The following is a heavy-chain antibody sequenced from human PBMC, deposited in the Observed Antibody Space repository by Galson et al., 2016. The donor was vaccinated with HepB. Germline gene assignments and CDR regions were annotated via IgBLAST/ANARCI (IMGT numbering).Heavy chain of an antibody. CDR3: ARLRLNVEVVASAIRFYGLDV. CDR1: GGSFKGYS. J-gene: IGHJ6*02. D-gene: IGHD2-15*01. CDR2: INHFGSA. Sequence: SETLSLTCAVYGGSFKGYSYNWIRQSPRKGLEWIGDINHFGSANYNPSLRGRVTISVDMSKNQFSLRVNSVTAADTAVYYCARLRLNVEVVASAIRFYGLDVWGQGATVTVSS. V-gene: IGHV4-34*01.